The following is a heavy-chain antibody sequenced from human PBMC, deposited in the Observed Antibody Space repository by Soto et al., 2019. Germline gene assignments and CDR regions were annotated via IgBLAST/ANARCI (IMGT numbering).Heavy chain of an antibody. CDR1: GGSISSYY. Sequence: QVQLQESGPGLVKPSETLSLTCTVSGGSISSYYWSWIRQPPGKGLEWIGYIYYSGSTNYNPSLNSRVTISVDTSKNQFSLKLSSVTAADTAVYYCARGGIDCSGGSCYPGGYFDYWGQGTLVTVSS. J-gene: IGHJ4*02. CDR2: IYYSGST. CDR3: ARGGIDCSGGSCYPGGYFDY. V-gene: IGHV4-59*01. D-gene: IGHD2-15*01.